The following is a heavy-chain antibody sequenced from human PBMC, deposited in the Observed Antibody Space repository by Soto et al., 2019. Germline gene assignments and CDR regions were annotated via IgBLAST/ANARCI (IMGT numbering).Heavy chain of an antibody. V-gene: IGHV4-59*01. CDR3: AIGGSSWEPYYYYGMDV. CDR2: IYYSGST. J-gene: IGHJ6*02. D-gene: IGHD6-13*01. CDR1: GGSISSYY. Sequence: SETLSLTCTVSGGSISSYYWSWIRQPPGKGLEWIGYIYYSGSTNYNPSLKSRVTISVDTSKNQFSLKLSSVTAADTAVYYCAIGGSSWEPYYYYGMDVWGQGTTVTVSS.